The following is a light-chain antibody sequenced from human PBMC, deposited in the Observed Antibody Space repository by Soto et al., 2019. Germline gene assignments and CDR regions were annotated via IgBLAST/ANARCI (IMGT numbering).Light chain of an antibody. Sequence: HSVLTQPPSVSGAPGRRGTISCTGTSSNTGAGYHVHWYQQHPGIAPKLLISHNNNRPSGVPDRFSGSKSDTSASLAITGLQADDEADYYCQSYDNSLSGYVFGTGTKVTVL. CDR3: QSYDNSLSGYV. CDR2: HNN. V-gene: IGLV1-40*01. CDR1: SSNTGAGYH. J-gene: IGLJ1*01.